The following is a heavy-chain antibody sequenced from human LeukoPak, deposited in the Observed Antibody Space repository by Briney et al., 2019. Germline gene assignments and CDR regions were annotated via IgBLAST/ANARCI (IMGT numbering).Heavy chain of an antibody. CDR3: ARGSPSYAQWHFDL. CDR2: IIPNTGGT. V-gene: IGHV1-2*04. D-gene: IGHD2/OR15-2a*01. Sequence: ASVKVSCKASGYTITDYYLHWVRQAPGQGLEWMGWIIPNTGGTNYAQKFQDWVTMSSDTSISTAYMELSSLRSDDTAVYYCARGSPSYAQWHFDLWGRGTLVTVSS. CDR1: GYTITDYY. J-gene: IGHJ2*01.